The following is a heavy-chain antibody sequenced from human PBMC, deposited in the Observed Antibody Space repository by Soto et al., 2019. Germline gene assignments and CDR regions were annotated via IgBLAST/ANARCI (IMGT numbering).Heavy chain of an antibody. Sequence: QVQLVESGGGLVKPGGSLRLSCAASGFTFSDYYMSWFRQAPGKGLEWVSYISSSGSTIYYADSVKGRFTISRDNAKNSLYLQMNSLRAEDTAVYYCARDFGYCSGGSCYPGDDYYYYYMDVWGKGTTVTVSS. CDR1: GFTFSDYY. J-gene: IGHJ6*03. CDR3: ARDFGYCSGGSCYPGDDYYYYYMDV. V-gene: IGHV3-11*01. CDR2: ISSSGSTI. D-gene: IGHD2-15*01.